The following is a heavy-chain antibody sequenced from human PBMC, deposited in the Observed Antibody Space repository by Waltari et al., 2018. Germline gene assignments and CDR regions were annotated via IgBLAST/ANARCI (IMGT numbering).Heavy chain of an antibody. Sequence: QLQLQESGPGLVKPSETLSLTCTVSGGSLGSSNNYWGWIRQPPGTGLEWIGSIYYSGNTYYNPSLKSRVTISVDTSKNQFSLRLSSATAADTAVYYCARSGTYRGYFDYWGQGTLVTVSS. CDR2: IYYSGNT. J-gene: IGHJ4*02. D-gene: IGHD1-26*01. V-gene: IGHV4-39*01. CDR3: ARSGTYRGYFDY. CDR1: GGSLGSSNNY.